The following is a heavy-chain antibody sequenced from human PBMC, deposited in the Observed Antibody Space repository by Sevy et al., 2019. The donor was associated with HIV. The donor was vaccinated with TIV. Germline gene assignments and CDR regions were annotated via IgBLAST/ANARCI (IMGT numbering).Heavy chain of an antibody. CDR1: GGSVSTDSYY. V-gene: IGHV4-61*01. CDR2: LFYSGST. CDR3: ARYRSRCGDYATGSFDY. Sequence: SETLSLTCTVSGGSVSTDSYYWSWIRQPPGKGLEWIGYLFYSGSTNYNPSLKSRVTISLDTSKNQFSLKLSSVTAAVTAVYNCARYRSRCGDYATGSFDYWGQGALVTVSS. D-gene: IGHD4-17*01. J-gene: IGHJ4*02.